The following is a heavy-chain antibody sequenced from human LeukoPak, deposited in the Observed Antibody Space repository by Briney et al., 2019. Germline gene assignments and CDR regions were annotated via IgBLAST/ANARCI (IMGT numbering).Heavy chain of an antibody. V-gene: IGHV3-23*01. D-gene: IGHD3-10*01. CDR3: AKSRGSGSYYTGDGY. CDR2: ISGSGAST. CDR1: GFTFSSYA. J-gene: IGHJ4*02. Sequence: PGGSLRLSCAASGFTFSSYAMSWVRQAPGKGLECVSAISGSGASTYYADSVKGRFTISRDNSKNTLYLQMNSLRAEDTAVYYCAKSRGSGSYYTGDGYWGQGTLVTVSS.